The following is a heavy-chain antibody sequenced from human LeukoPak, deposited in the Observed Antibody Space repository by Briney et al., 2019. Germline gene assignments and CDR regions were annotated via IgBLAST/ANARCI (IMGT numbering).Heavy chain of an antibody. J-gene: IGHJ6*02. Sequence: PSETLSLTCTVSGGSISTYYWVWIRQSPGKGLEWIGYVSYSGNTNYNPSLKSRVTISVDTSKNRLSLKLSFMTAADTAVYYCARAGYCSATTCQWVPLVWGQGTTVTVSS. D-gene: IGHD6-19*01. CDR2: VSYSGNT. CDR3: ARAGYCSATTCQWVPLV. V-gene: IGHV4-59*01. CDR1: GGSISTYY.